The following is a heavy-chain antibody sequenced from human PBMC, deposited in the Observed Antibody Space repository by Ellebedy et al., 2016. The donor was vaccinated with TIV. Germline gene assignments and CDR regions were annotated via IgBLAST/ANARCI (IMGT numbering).Heavy chain of an antibody. Sequence: SLKISXAASGFTFDDHVMHWVRQAPGKGLEWVSGISWNSDNMAYADFVKGRFTISRDNAKNSLHLQMNSLRPEDTALYYCTREGGTGAAGTVDYWGQGTLVTVSS. CDR2: ISWNSDNM. V-gene: IGHV3-9*01. CDR1: GFTFDDHV. D-gene: IGHD6-13*01. J-gene: IGHJ4*02. CDR3: TREGGTGAAGTVDY.